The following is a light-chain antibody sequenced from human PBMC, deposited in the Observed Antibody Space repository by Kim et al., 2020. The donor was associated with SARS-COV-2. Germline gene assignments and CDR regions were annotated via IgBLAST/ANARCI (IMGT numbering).Light chain of an antibody. Sequence: VSPGERATLSGRASQSVSSNLAWYQQKPGQAPRLLINGASTRATGIPARFSGSGSGTDFTLTISSLQSEDFAVYYCQQYNNWPGTFGQGTKVDIK. V-gene: IGKV3-15*01. CDR2: GAS. J-gene: IGKJ1*01. CDR3: QQYNNWPGT. CDR1: QSVSSN.